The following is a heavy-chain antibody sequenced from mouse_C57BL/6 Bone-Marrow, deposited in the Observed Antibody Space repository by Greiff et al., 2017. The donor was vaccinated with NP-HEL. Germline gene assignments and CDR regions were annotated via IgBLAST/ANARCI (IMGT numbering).Heavy chain of an antibody. CDR2: IHPSDSDT. D-gene: IGHD2-4*01. J-gene: IGHJ4*01. CDR1: GYTFTSYW. CDR3: AIEDYRKAMDY. V-gene: IGHV1-74*01. Sequence: QVQLQQPGAELVKPGASVKVSCKASGYTFTSYWMHWVKQRPGQGLEWIGRIHPSDSDTNYNQKFKGKATLTVDKSSSTAYMQLSSLTSEDSAVYYCAIEDYRKAMDYWGQGTSVTVSS.